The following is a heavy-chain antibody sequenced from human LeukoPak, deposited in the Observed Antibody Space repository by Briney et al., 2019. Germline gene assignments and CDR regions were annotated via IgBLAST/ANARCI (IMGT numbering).Heavy chain of an antibody. CDR2: IYHSGST. J-gene: IGHJ4*02. V-gene: IGHV4-38-2*02. D-gene: IGHD1-1*01. CDR1: GYSISSGYY. Sequence: PSETLSLTCTVSGYSISSGYYWDWIRQPPGKGLEWIGNIYHSGSTYYNPSLKSRLTISVDTSKNQFSLRLSSVTAADTAVYYCARDRGTWNDDGFDYWGQGTLVTVSS. CDR3: ARDRGTWNDDGFDY.